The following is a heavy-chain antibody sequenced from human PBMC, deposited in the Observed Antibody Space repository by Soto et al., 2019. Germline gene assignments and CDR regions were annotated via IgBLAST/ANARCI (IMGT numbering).Heavy chain of an antibody. J-gene: IGHJ4*02. CDR3: ARVGAYCGGDCYLPGYFDY. CDR1: GGSISSYY. D-gene: IGHD2-21*02. CDR2: IYYSGST. Sequence: SETLSLTCTVSGGSISSYYWSWIRQPPGKGLEWIGYIYYSGSTNYNPSLKSQVTISVDTSKNQFSLKLSSVTAADTAVYYCARVGAYCGGDCYLPGYFDYWGQGTLVTVSS. V-gene: IGHV4-59*01.